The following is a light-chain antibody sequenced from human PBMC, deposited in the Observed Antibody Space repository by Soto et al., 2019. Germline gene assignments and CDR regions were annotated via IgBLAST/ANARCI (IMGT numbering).Light chain of an antibody. Sequence: QSALTQPTSASGSPGQSVTISCTGTSSDVGGYNYVSWYQQHPGKAPKLMIYEVSKRPSGVPDHFSGSKSGNTASLTVSGLQAEDEADYYCSSYAGSNNLGVFGGGTQLTVL. J-gene: IGLJ2*01. CDR3: SSYAGSNNLGV. CDR2: EVS. CDR1: SSDVGGYNY. V-gene: IGLV2-8*01.